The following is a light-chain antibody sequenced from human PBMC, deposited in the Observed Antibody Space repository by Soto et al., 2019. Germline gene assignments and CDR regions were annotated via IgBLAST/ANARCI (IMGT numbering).Light chain of an antibody. Sequence: DVVMTQSPLSLPVALGQPAAISCRSSQSLVFSDGNSYLNWFQQRPGQSPRRLIYKASNRDPGVPDRFSGSGSGTDFTLKITRVEAEDVGVYYCKQGTHWPWTFGQGTKVDIK. V-gene: IGKV2-30*01. J-gene: IGKJ1*01. CDR2: KAS. CDR3: KQGTHWPWT. CDR1: QSLVFSDGNSY.